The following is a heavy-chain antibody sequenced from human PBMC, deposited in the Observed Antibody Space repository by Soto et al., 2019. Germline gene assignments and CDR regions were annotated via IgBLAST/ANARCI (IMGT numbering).Heavy chain of an antibody. J-gene: IGHJ4*02. D-gene: IGHD2-2*01. CDR2: IIPSFGFA. CDR3: ASHFPGHCSTTTCYGAGDY. V-gene: IGHV1-69*02. Sequence: QVQLVQSGAEVKKPGSSVKVSCKASEDTFNSYSVIWVRQAPGQGLEWMGRIIPSFGFASYATSFQGRVTITADRSTYTVYMQMSSLRSDDTAVYYCASHFPGHCSTTTCYGAGDYWGQGTLVTVSS. CDR1: EDTFNSYS.